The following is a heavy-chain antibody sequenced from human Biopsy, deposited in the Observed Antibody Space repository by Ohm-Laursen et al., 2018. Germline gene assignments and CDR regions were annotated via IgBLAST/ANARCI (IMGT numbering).Heavy chain of an antibody. CDR3: ASAGYNPDWNFDL. J-gene: IGHJ2*01. CDR1: GGPIDSYY. CDR2: IYFTGRT. V-gene: IGHV4-59*12. D-gene: IGHD5-24*01. Sequence: SETLSLTCTVSGGPIDSYYWSWIRQPPGKALEWIGYIYFTGRTSYNTSLKNRVTSSVNTSKKQFSLRLCSVTASDTAVYYCASAGYNPDWNFDLWGRGTRVTVSS.